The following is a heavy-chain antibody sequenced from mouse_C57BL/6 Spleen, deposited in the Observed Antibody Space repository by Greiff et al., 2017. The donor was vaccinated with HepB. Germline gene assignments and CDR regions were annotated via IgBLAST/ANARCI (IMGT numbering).Heavy chain of an antibody. V-gene: IGHV1-50*01. CDR1: GYTFTSYW. CDR2: IDPSDSYT. J-gene: IGHJ2*01. CDR3: AGHYFDY. Sequence: VQLQQPGAELVKPGASVKLSCKASGYTFTSYWMQWVKQRPGQGLEWIGEIDPSDSYTNYNQKFKGKATLTVDTSSSTAYMQLSSLTSEDSAVYYCAGHYFDYWGQGTTLTVSS.